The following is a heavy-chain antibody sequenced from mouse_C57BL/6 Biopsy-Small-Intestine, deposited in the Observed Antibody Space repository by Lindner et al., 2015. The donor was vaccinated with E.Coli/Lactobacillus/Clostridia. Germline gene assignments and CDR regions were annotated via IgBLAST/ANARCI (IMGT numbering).Heavy chain of an antibody. J-gene: IGHJ2*01. V-gene: IGHV1-15*01. D-gene: IGHD1-1*01. CDR3: ARANYYGSTSDYFDY. Sequence: DPETGGTAYNQKFKGKAILTADKSSSTAYMQLSSLTSEDSAVYFCARANYYGSTSDYFDYWGQGTTLTVSS. CDR2: DPETGGT.